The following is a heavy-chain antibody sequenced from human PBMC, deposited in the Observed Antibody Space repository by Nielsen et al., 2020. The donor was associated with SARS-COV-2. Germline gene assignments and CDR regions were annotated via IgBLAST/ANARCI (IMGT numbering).Heavy chain of an antibody. V-gene: IGHV3-21*01. J-gene: IGHJ4*02. D-gene: IGHD5-18*01. CDR1: GFTFSSYS. CDR2: ISSSSSYI. Sequence: GESLKISCAASGFTFSSYSMNWVRQAPGKGLEWVSSISSSSSYIYYADSVKGRFTISRDNAKNSLYLQMNSLRAEDTAVYYCAKGAHYTAMAYFDYWGQGTLVTVSS. CDR3: AKGAHYTAMAYFDY.